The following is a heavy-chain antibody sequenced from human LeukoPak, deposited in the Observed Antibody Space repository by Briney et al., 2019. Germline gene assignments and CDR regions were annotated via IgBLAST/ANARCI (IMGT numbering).Heavy chain of an antibody. J-gene: IGHJ4*02. CDR2: ISYDGSNK. CDR3: AKGDEQQLVR. D-gene: IGHD6-13*01. Sequence: SGRSLRLSCAASGFTFSSYAMHWVRQAPGKGLEWVAVISYDGSNKYYADSVKGRFTISRDNSKNTLYLQMNSLRAEDTAVYYCAKGDEQQLVRWGQGTLVTVSS. V-gene: IGHV3-30-3*01. CDR1: GFTFSSYA.